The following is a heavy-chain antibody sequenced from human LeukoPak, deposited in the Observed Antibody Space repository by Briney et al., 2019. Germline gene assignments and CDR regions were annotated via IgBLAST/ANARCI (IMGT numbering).Heavy chain of an antibody. J-gene: IGHJ3*02. V-gene: IGHV3-21*01. CDR1: GFTFSSYS. CDR2: ISSSSSYI. Sequence: GGSLRLSCAASGFTFSSYSMNWVRQAPGKGLEWVSSISSSSSYIYYADSVKGRLTISRDNAKNSLYLQMNSLRGEDTAVYYCARESGSGDAFDIWGQGTMVTVSS. CDR3: ARESGSGDAFDI. D-gene: IGHD1-26*01.